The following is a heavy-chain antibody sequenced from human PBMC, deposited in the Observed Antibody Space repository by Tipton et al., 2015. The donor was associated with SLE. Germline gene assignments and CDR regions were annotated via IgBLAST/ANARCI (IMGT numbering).Heavy chain of an antibody. V-gene: IGHV4-59*12. CDR1: GGSISSYY. CDR2: IYYSGST. Sequence: LSLTCTVSGGSISSYYWSWIRQPPGKGLEWIGYIYYSGSTYYNPSLKSRVTISVDKSKNQFSLKLSSVTAADTAVYYCARIPIVGASRYFDYWGQGTLVTVSS. CDR3: ARIPIVGASRYFDY. D-gene: IGHD1-26*01. J-gene: IGHJ4*02.